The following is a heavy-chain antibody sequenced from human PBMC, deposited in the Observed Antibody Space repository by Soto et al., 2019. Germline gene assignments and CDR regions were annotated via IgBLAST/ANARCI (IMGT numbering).Heavy chain of an antibody. CDR2: INHSGST. J-gene: IGHJ4*02. CDR1: GGSFSGYY. CDR3: ARGPGRKNTYYYDSSGYYSY. V-gene: IGHV4-34*01. D-gene: IGHD3-22*01. Sequence: SETLSLTCAVYGGSFSGYYWSGIRQPPGKGLEWIGEINHSGSTNYNPSLKSRVTISVDTSKNQFSLKLSSVTAADTAVYYCARGPGRKNTYYYDSSGYYSYWGQGTLVTVSS.